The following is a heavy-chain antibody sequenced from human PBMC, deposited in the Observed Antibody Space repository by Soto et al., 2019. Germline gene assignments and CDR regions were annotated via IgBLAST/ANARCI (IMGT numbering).Heavy chain of an antibody. J-gene: IGHJ4*02. Sequence: QVQLVQSGAEVKKPGSSVKVSCKASGDTFVSYAITWVRQAPGQGLEWMGGIVPVFGTTNYAQKFQGRVTISADKSTNTAYMELSSLTSEDTAVYYCAKGSEWLVTWDFDYWGQGTLVTVSS. CDR3: AKGSEWLVTWDFDY. V-gene: IGHV1-69*06. CDR2: IVPVFGTT. CDR1: GDTFVSYA. D-gene: IGHD6-19*01.